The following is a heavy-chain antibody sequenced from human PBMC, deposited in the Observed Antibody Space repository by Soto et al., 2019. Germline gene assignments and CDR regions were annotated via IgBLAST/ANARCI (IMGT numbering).Heavy chain of an antibody. CDR1: GGSFSGYY. V-gene: IGHV4-34*01. D-gene: IGHD3-3*01. Sequence: PSETLSLTCAVYGGSFSGYYWSWIRQPPGKGLEWIGEINHSGSTNYNPSLKSRVTISVDTSKNQFSLKLSSVTAADTAVYYCARVVRATIFGVVINWGFDYWGQGTLVTVSS. CDR3: ARVVRATIFGVVINWGFDY. J-gene: IGHJ4*02. CDR2: INHSGST.